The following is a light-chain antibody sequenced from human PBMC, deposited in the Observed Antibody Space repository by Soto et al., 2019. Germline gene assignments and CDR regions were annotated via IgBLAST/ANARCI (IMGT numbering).Light chain of an antibody. CDR2: GAS. Sequence: EIVLTQSPGTLSLSPGERATLSCRASQSVNNNYLAWYQQKPGQAPRLLIFGASSRATGIPDRFSGSGSGTDFTLTIIRLEPEDYAVYYCQQYGSPPLTFGGGTKVEIK. CDR3: QQYGSPPLT. CDR1: QSVNNNY. V-gene: IGKV3-20*01. J-gene: IGKJ4*01.